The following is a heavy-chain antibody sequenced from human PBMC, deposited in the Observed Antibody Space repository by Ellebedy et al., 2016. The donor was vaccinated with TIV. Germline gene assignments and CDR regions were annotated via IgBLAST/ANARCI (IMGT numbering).Heavy chain of an antibody. CDR1: GGSISSGDYY. D-gene: IGHD4-23*01. Sequence: MPSETLSLTCTVSGGSISSGDYYWSWIRQYPGKGLEWIGYIYNTGSTFYNPSLKTQVTISVDTSKNQFSLRLTSVTAADTAVYYCARERGTTVVTRGFDYWGQGTLVTVSS. CDR2: IYNTGST. CDR3: ARERGTTVVTRGFDY. J-gene: IGHJ4*02. V-gene: IGHV4-31*01.